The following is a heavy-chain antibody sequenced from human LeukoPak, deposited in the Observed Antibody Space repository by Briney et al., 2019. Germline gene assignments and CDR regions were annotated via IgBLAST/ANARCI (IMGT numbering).Heavy chain of an antibody. V-gene: IGHV3-21*01. CDR1: GFTFSSYS. Sequence: GGSLRLSCAASGFTFSSYSMNWVRQAPGKGLEWVSSISSSSSYIYYADSVKGRFTISRDNAKNSLYLQMNSLRAEDTAVYYCARSPGGYDILTGYYNGDYWGQGTLVTVSS. D-gene: IGHD3-9*01. J-gene: IGHJ4*02. CDR2: ISSSSSYI. CDR3: ARSPGGYDILTGYYNGDY.